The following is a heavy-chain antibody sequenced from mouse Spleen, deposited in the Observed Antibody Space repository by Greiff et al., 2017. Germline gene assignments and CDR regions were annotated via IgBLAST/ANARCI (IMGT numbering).Heavy chain of an antibody. CDR2: INPSNGGT. Sequence: VQLQQPGTELVKPGASVKLSCKASGYTFTSYWMHWVKQRPGQGLEWIGNINPSNGGTNYNEKFKSKATLTVDKSSSTAYMQLSSLTSEDSAVYYCAREGAYGYDYFDYWGQGTTLTVSS. CDR3: AREGAYGYDYFDY. CDR1: GYTFTSYW. V-gene: IGHV1-53*01. J-gene: IGHJ2*01. D-gene: IGHD2-2*01.